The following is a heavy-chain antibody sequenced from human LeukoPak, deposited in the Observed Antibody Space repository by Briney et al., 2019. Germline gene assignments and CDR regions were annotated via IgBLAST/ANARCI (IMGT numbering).Heavy chain of an antibody. Sequence: GGSLRLSCSASGFTFSSYAMLWVREAPGKGLEYVSAISSNGATTYYADSVKGRFTISRDNSKNTLYFQMSSLRPEDTAVYYCVKIVLAGGYFDSWGQGTLVTVSS. V-gene: IGHV3-64*05. CDR2: ISSNGATT. D-gene: IGHD4-23*01. J-gene: IGHJ4*02. CDR3: VKIVLAGGYFDS. CDR1: GFTFSSYA.